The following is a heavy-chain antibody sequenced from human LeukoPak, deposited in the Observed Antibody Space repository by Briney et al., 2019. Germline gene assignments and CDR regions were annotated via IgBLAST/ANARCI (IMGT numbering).Heavy chain of an antibody. CDR2: INPSDGST. D-gene: IGHD1-14*01. V-gene: IGHV1-46*01. J-gene: IGHJ6*02. CDR1: GYTFTSFY. Sequence: GASVKVSCKASGYTFTSFYMHWVRQAPGQGLQWMGIINPSDGSTSYAQKFQGRVTMTRDTSTSTVYMELSSLRSEDTAVYYCARDRGGRSSGIRNYYAMDVWGQGTTVTVSS. CDR3: ARDRGGRSSGIRNYYAMDV.